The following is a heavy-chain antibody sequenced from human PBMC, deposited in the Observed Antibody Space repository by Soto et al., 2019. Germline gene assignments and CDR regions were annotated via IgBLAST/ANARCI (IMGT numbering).Heavy chain of an antibody. V-gene: IGHV1-69*13. Sequence: SVKVSCKASGGTFSSYAISWVRQAHGQGLEWMGGIIPIFGTANYAQKIQGRVTITADQSTSTAYMELSSLRSEDTSVYYCASSLLLHYDSWSCPGKRGYYYYYGMDDWGQGTTVTVSS. D-gene: IGHD3-3*01. CDR3: ASSLLLHYDSWSCPGKRGYYYYYGMDD. J-gene: IGHJ6*02. CDR1: GGTFSSYA. CDR2: IIPIFGTA.